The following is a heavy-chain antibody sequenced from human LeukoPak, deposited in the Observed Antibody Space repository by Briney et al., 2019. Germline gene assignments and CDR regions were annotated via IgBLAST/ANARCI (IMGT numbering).Heavy chain of an antibody. D-gene: IGHD6-13*01. CDR3: ARSYSSSWYGDFQH. V-gene: IGHV4-59*01. CDR1: GGSISGYY. Sequence: KTSETLSLTCTVSGGSISGYYWTWIRQPPGKGLEWIGYIYYSGSTNYNPSLKSRVTISVDTSKNQFSLKLNSVTAADTAVYYCARSYSSSWYGDFQHWGQGTLVTVSS. CDR2: IYYSGST. J-gene: IGHJ1*01.